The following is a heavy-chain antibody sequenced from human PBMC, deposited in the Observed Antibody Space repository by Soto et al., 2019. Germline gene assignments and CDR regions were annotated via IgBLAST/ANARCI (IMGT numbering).Heavy chain of an antibody. Sequence: PVGSLRLSCAASGFTFSSYWMSWVRQAPGKGLEWVANIKQDGSEKYYVDSVKGRFTISRDNAKNSLYLQMNSLRAEDTAVYYCARDITAYCGGDCYIDYWGQGTLVTVSS. CDR3: ARDITAYCGGDCYIDY. CDR1: GFTFSSYW. CDR2: IKQDGSEK. V-gene: IGHV3-7*03. D-gene: IGHD2-21*02. J-gene: IGHJ4*02.